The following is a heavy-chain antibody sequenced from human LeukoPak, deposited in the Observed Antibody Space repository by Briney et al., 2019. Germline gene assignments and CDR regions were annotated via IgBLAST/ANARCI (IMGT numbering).Heavy chain of an antibody. Sequence: GGSLRLSCAATGFTFSTYAMSWVRQAPGKGLEWVSTISGRGGSTYYADSAKGRFTISRDNSKNTLYLQMNSLRAEDTAVYYCATSETTDDAFDIWGQGTMVTVSS. CDR1: GFTFSTYA. CDR3: ATSETTDDAFDI. J-gene: IGHJ3*02. D-gene: IGHD4-17*01. V-gene: IGHV3-23*01. CDR2: ISGRGGST.